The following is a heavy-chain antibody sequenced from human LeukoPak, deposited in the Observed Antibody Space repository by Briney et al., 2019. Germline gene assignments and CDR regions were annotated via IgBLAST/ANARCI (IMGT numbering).Heavy chain of an antibody. CDR1: GFTFSTYS. D-gene: IGHD4/OR15-4a*01. J-gene: IGHJ6*03. V-gene: IGHV3-23*01. CDR3: AKNRGANYYNYYMDV. CDR2: IDGGGRDT. Sequence: AGSLTLSCAASGFTFSTYSMSWVRQAPGKGLEWLSTIDGGGRDTFYADSVKGRFPVYRDNSKNTLYVQMSSLRAEDTAVYFCAKNRGANYYNYYMDVWAKGTRVTVS.